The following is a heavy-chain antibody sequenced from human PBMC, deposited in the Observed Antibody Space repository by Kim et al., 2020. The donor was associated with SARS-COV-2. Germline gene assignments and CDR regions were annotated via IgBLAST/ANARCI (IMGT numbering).Heavy chain of an antibody. CDR1: GGSISSYY. CDR2: IYYSGST. D-gene: IGHD3-10*01. Sequence: SETLSLTCTVSGGSISSYYWSWIRQPPGKGLEWIGYIYYSGSTNYNPSLKSRVTISVDTSKNQFSLKLSSVTAADTAVYYCARVIGMVRDQKSPRRPANWFDPWGQGTLVTVSS. CDR3: ARVIGMVRDQKSPRRPANWFDP. V-gene: IGHV4-59*13. J-gene: IGHJ5*02.